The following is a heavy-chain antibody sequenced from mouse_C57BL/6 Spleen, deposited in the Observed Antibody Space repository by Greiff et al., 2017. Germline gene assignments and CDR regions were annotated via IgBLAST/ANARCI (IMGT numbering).Heavy chain of an antibody. J-gene: IGHJ4*01. CDR3: ARSSSYAMDY. Sequence: VQLQQSGPGLVAPSQSLSITCTVSGFSLTSYAISWVRQPPGKGLEWLGVIKTGGGTNYNSALKSRLSISKDNSKSQVFLKMNSLQTDDTARYYCARSSSYAMDYWGQGTSVTVSS. D-gene: IGHD1-1*01. CDR2: IKTGGGT. V-gene: IGHV2-9-1*01. CDR1: GFSLTSYA.